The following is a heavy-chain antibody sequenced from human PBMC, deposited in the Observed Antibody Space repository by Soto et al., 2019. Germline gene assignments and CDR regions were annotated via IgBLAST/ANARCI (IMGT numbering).Heavy chain of an antibody. Sequence: SETLSLTCAVSGGSISSSNWWSWVRQPPGKGLDWIGEIYHSGSTNYNPSLKSRVTISVDKSKNQFSLKLSSVTAADTAVYYCARSTQDYYDSMCYRARLYYYYGMDVWGQGTTVTVS. CDR2: IYHSGST. V-gene: IGHV4-4*02. D-gene: IGHD3-22*01. J-gene: IGHJ6*02. CDR1: GGSISSSNW. CDR3: ARSTQDYYDSMCYRARLYYYYGMDV.